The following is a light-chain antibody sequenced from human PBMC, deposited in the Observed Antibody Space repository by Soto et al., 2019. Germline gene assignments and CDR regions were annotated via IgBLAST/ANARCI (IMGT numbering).Light chain of an antibody. CDR3: NQSSAFPLA. Sequence: DIQMTQSPSSVSASVGDRVTITCRASQGINNWLAWYQQKPGKAPELLIYAVSYLQSGVPSRFSGSGSGTDFTLTISSLQPEDFTAYFCNQSSAFPLAFGGGTKVEIK. CDR2: AVS. CDR1: QGINNW. J-gene: IGKJ4*01. V-gene: IGKV1-12*01.